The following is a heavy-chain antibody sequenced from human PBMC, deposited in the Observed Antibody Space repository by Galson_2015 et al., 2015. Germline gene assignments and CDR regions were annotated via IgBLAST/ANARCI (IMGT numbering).Heavy chain of an antibody. CDR2: IYWNDDK. D-gene: IGHD1-1*01. Sequence: PALVKPTQPLSLTCTFSGFSLSATAVGVGWIRQPPGKALEWLGHIYWNDDKKYSPSLKSRLTITKDTSKNQVVLTVTNLDPVDTATYYCAHLTSNGFCFDYWGQGTLVTVSS. V-gene: IGHV2-5*01. J-gene: IGHJ4*02. CDR1: GFSLSATAVG. CDR3: AHLTSNGFCFDY.